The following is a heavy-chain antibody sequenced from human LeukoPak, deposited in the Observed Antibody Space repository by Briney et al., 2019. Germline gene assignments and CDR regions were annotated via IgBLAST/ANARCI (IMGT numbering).Heavy chain of an antibody. CDR2: IHSGGST. J-gene: IGHJ4*02. V-gene: IGHV3-53*01. D-gene: IGHD2-15*01. CDR1: GFTVSSNS. CDR3: ARAAAYCSGGSCYFDY. Sequence: GGSLRLSCAASGFTVSSNSMSWVRQAPGKGLEWVSVIHSGGSTYYADSVKGRFTISRDISKNTLFLQMNSLRAEDTAVYYCARAAAYCSGGSCYFDYWGQGTLVTVSS.